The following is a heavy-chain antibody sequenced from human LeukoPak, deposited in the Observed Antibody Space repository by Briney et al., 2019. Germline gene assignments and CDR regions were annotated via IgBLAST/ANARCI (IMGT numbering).Heavy chain of an antibody. J-gene: IGHJ4*02. V-gene: IGHV4-59*01. CDR1: GGSISSYY. D-gene: IGHD2-2*01. Sequence: KASETLSLTCTVSGGSISSYYWSWIRQPPGKGLEWIGYIYYSGSTNYNPSLKSRVTISVDTSKNQFSLKLSSVTAADTAVYYCARDSYCSSTSCYSPWQADYWGQGTLVTVSS. CDR2: IYYSGST. CDR3: ARDSYCSSTSCYSPWQADY.